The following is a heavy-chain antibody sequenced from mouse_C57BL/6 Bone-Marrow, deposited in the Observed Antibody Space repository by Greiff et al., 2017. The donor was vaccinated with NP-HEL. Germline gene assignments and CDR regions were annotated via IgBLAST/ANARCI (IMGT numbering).Heavy chain of an antibody. Sequence: EVQVVESEGGLVQPGRSMKLSCTASGFTFSDYYMAWVRQVPEKGLEWVANINYDGSSTYYLDSLKSRFIISRDNAKNILYLQMSSLKSEDTATYYCAIYYDYDGDYFDYWGQGTTLTVSS. D-gene: IGHD2-4*01. CDR2: INYDGSST. J-gene: IGHJ2*01. CDR1: GFTFSDYY. CDR3: AIYYDYDGDYFDY. V-gene: IGHV5-16*01.